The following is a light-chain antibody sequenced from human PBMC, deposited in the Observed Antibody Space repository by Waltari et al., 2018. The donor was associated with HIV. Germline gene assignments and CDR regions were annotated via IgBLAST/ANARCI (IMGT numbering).Light chain of an antibody. CDR1: KLGDRY. V-gene: IGLV3-1*01. CDR3: QTWDSNTVV. Sequence: SFEVTQSPSVSVSPGQSATITCSGAKLGDRYASWHQQKPGQYPLLVIYQDNKRPSGIRALFAASNTENTAALSISGTQPMDDADYFCQTWDSNTVVVGTGTKVTVL. J-gene: IGLJ1*01. CDR2: QDN.